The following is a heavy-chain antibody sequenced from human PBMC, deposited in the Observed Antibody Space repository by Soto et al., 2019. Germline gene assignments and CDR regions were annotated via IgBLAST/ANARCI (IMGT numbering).Heavy chain of an antibody. CDR2: ISYDGSNK. Sequence: GGSLRLSCAASGFTFSSYAMHWVRQAPGKGLEWVAVISYDGSNKYYADSVKGRFTISRDNSKNTLYLQMNSLRAEDTAVYYCARFRSSSQFDYWGQGTLVTVSS. J-gene: IGHJ4*02. CDR3: ARFRSSSQFDY. D-gene: IGHD6-6*01. V-gene: IGHV3-30-3*01. CDR1: GFTFSSYA.